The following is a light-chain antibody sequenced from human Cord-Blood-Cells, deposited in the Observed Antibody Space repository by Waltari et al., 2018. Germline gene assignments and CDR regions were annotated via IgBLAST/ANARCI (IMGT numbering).Light chain of an antibody. V-gene: IGKV3-11*01. Sequence: EIVLTQSPATLSLSPGERATLSCRASQSVSSYLAWYQQKPAQAPRLLIYDASNRATGIPARFSGSGSGTDFTLTISSLEPEDFAVYYCQQRSNWPPLTFGPGTKVDIK. J-gene: IGKJ3*01. CDR3: QQRSNWPPLT. CDR1: QSVSSY. CDR2: DAS.